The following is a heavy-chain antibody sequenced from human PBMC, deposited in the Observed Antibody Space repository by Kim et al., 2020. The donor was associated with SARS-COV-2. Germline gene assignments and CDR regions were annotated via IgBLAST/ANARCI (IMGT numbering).Heavy chain of an antibody. CDR1: GFIVSSNY. CDR2: IHGGGTT. J-gene: IGHJ3*01. D-gene: IGHD6-13*01. CDR3: ARGPRYSSSWYSLGAFDV. Sequence: GGSLRLSCAASGFIVSSNYMSWVRQAPGKGLELVSVIHGGGTTYYADSVKGRFTISRDNSKNTVYLQMNSLRVEDTAVYYSARGPRYSSSWYSLGAFDVWGQGTMVTVSS. V-gene: IGHV3-66*01.